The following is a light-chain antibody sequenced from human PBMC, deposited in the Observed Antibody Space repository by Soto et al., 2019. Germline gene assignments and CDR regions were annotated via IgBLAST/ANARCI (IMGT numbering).Light chain of an antibody. Sequence: EIVLTQSPATLSLSPGERATLSCRASQSVSFYLAWYQQKPGQAPRLLVYDVSNRAPGVPARFSGSGSETDFTLTISSLGPEDFAIYQCQQRRSWPWTFGQGTKVEIK. CDR2: DVS. J-gene: IGKJ1*01. CDR3: QQRRSWPWT. CDR1: QSVSFY. V-gene: IGKV3-11*01.